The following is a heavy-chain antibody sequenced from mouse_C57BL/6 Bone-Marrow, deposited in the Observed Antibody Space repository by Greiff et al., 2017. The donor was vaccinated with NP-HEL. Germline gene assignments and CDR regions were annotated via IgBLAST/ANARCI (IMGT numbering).Heavy chain of an antibody. CDR3: ARELRDAMDY. J-gene: IGHJ4*01. CDR1: GYAFSSYW. CDR2: IYPGDGDT. V-gene: IGHV1-80*01. D-gene: IGHD3-2*02. Sequence: VKLVESGAELVKPGASVKISCKASGYAFSSYWMNWVKQRPGKGLEWIGQIYPGDGDTNYNGKFKGKATLTADKSSSTAYMQLSSLTSEDSAVYFCARELRDAMDYWGQGTSVTVSS.